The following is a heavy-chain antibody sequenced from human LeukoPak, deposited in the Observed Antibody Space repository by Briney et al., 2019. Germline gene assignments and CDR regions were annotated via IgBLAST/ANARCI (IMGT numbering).Heavy chain of an antibody. CDR1: GFTFSSYW. D-gene: IGHD3-22*01. CDR3: AKEDVTMIVVVINGFDP. Sequence: GGSLRLSCAASGFTFSSYWMSWVRQAPGKGLEWVSAISGSGGSTYYADSVKGRFTISRDNSKNTLYLQMNSLRAEDTAVYYCAKEDVTMIVVVINGFDPWGQGTLVTVSS. CDR2: ISGSGGST. V-gene: IGHV3-23*01. J-gene: IGHJ5*02.